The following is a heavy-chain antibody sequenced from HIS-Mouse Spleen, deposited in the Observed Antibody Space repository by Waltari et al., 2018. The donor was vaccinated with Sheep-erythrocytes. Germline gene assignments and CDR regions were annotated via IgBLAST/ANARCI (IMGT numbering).Heavy chain of an antibody. CDR3: ARAQWELDAFDI. J-gene: IGHJ3*02. Sequence: SGFTVSSNYMICVGQAPGKGLEWVSVIYSGGSTYYADSVKGRFTISRDNSKNTLYLQMNSLRAEDTAVYYCARAQWELDAFDIWGQGTMVTVSS. D-gene: IGHD1-26*01. CDR2: IYSGGST. V-gene: IGHV3-66*01. CDR1: GFTVSSNY.